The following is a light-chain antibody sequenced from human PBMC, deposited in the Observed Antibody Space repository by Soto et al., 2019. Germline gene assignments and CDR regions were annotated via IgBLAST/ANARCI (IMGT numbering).Light chain of an antibody. Sequence: DIQMTQSPSTLSASVGDRVTITCRASQGIASYLAWYQQKPGKAPKLLIYDASSLESGVPSRFSGSGSGTDFTLTISSLQPEDFATYYCQHADSFPLITFGQGTRLEIK. CDR2: DAS. CDR1: QGIASY. CDR3: QHADSFPLIT. J-gene: IGKJ5*01. V-gene: IGKV1-12*01.